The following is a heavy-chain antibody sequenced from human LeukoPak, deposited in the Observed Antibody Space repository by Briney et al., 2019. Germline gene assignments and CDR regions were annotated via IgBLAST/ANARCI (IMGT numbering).Heavy chain of an antibody. CDR2: IYSGGST. Sequence: GGSLRLSCAASGFTVSNNYMSWVRQAPGKGLEWVSVIYSGGSTYYADSVKGRFTISRGIYKNTLHLQMNSLRAEDTAVYYCARGFQYGSGSYPYSLWGQGTPVTVSS. CDR3: ARGFQYGSGSYPYSL. V-gene: IGHV3-66*01. CDR1: GFTVSNNY. D-gene: IGHD3-10*01. J-gene: IGHJ4*02.